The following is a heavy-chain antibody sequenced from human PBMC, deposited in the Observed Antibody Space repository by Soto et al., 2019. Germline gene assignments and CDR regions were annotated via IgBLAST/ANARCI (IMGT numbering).Heavy chain of an antibody. D-gene: IGHD3-3*01. CDR1: GFSLSTSGVG. J-gene: IGHJ4*02. V-gene: IGHV2-5*01. CDR2: IDWNDDK. Sequence: QITLKESGPTLVKPTQPLPLTCTFSGFSLSTSGVGVCWIRQPPGKALAWLALIDWNDDKRYLPSLTSRLTITEDTSKDQVVLTMINLDAVDTATYYFAHGRRITIFGVFFFDYCCQGTLVTVSS. CDR3: AHGRRITIFGVFFFDY.